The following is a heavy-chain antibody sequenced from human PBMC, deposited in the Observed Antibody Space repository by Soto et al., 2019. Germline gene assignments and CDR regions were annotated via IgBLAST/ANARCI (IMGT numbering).Heavy chain of an antibody. Sequence: ASVKVSCKASGGTFSSYAISWVRQAPGQGLEWMGGIIPIFGTANYAQKFQGRVTITADESTSTAYMGLSSLRSEDTAVYYCASAAVTGTAGLDFWGQGTQVTVSS. CDR2: IIPIFGTA. CDR3: ASAAVTGTAGLDF. J-gene: IGHJ4*02. V-gene: IGHV1-69*13. D-gene: IGHD6-19*01. CDR1: GGTFSSYA.